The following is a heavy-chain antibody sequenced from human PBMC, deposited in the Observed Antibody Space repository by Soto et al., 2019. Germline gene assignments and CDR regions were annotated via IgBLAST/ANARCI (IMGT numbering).Heavy chain of an antibody. CDR2: ISDSGST. D-gene: IGHD2-2*03. CDR1: GFTFSTSA. V-gene: IGHV3-23*01. J-gene: IGHJ4*02. Sequence: EVQLLESGGGLVQPGGSLRLSCEASGFTFSTSAMSWVRKAPGKVLEWVSTISDSGSTYYADSVKGRFTISRDYSTNTLYLQMNSLRAEDTAVFYCAKVWGDYGYFSRTSCLYYFHHWGQGTLVTVSS. CDR3: AKVWGDYGYFSRTSCLYYFHH.